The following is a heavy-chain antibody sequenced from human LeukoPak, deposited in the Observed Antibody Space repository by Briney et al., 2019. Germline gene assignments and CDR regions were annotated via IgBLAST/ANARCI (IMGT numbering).Heavy chain of an antibody. J-gene: IGHJ4*02. V-gene: IGHV3-23*01. D-gene: IGHD6-13*01. CDR1: GFTFSDYY. CDR2: ISGSGGST. Sequence: GGSLRLSCAASGFTFSDYYMSWIRQAPGKGLEWVSAISGSGGSTYYADSVKGRFTISRDNSKNTLYLQMNSLRAEDTAVYYCAKDRGIAKDWGQETLVTVSS. CDR3: AKDRGIAKD.